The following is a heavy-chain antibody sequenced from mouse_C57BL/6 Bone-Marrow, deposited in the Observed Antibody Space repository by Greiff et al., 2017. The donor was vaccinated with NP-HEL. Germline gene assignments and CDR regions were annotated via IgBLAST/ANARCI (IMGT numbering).Heavy chain of an antibody. Sequence: VQLKESGAELVRPGSSVKMSCKTSGYTFTSYGINWVKQRPGQGLEWIGYIYIGNGYTEYNEKFKGKATLTSDTSSSTAYMQLSSLTSEDSAIYFCARSNLLWLRYFDYWGQGTTLTVSS. V-gene: IGHV1-58*01. D-gene: IGHD2-2*01. CDR1: GYTFTSYG. CDR2: IYIGNGYT. J-gene: IGHJ2*01. CDR3: ARSNLLWLRYFDY.